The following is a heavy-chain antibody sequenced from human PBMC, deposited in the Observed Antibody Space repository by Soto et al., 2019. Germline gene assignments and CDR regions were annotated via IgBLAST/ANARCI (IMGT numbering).Heavy chain of an antibody. V-gene: IGHV3-11*01. Sequence: LRLSCAASGFTFSDYYMSWIRQAPGKGLEWVSYIGSSDNIIYYADSVKGRFTISRDNAKNSLYLQMNSLRAEDTAVYYCARDLGYYESSGYFDYWGQGTLVTVSS. J-gene: IGHJ4*02. CDR1: GFTFSDYY. CDR2: IGSSDNII. CDR3: ARDLGYYESSGYFDY. D-gene: IGHD3-22*01.